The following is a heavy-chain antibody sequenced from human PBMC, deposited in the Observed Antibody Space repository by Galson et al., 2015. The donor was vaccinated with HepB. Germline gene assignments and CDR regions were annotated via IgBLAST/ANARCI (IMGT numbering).Heavy chain of an antibody. J-gene: IGHJ2*01. CDR2: IVVGSGNI. CDR1: GSTFTSSA. CDR3: ARGGPLPYWYFDL. D-gene: IGHD3-16*01. Sequence: SVKVSCKASGSTFTSSAVQWVRQARGQRLEWIGWIVVGSGNINYAQKFQGRVTMTTDTSTSTAYMELRSLRSDDTAVYYCARGGPLPYWYFDLWGRGTLVTVSS. V-gene: IGHV1-58*01.